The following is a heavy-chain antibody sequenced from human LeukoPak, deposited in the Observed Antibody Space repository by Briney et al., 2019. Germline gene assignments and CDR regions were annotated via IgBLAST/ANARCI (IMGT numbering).Heavy chain of an antibody. V-gene: IGHV3-53*01. CDR3: ARDYYGSGRLDY. CDR1: GFTVSSNY. J-gene: IGHJ4*02. Sequence: GGSLRLSCAASGFTVSSNYVSWVRQAPGQGLEWLSVFYSGGTTYYADSVKGRFTISRDNSKNTLYLQMNSLRAEDTAVYYCARDYYGSGRLDYWGQGTLVTVSS. D-gene: IGHD3-10*01. CDR2: FYSGGTT.